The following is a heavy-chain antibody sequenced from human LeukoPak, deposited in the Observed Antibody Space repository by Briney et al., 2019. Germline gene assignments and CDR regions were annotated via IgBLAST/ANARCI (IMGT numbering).Heavy chain of an antibody. Sequence: ASVKVSCKASGYTFTSYYMHWVRQAPGQGLEWMGWINPNSGGTNYAQKFQGRVTMTRDTSISTAYMELSRLRSDDTAVYYCARGYCSSTSCYLWLVDPWGQGTLVTVSS. J-gene: IGHJ5*02. CDR3: ARGYCSSTSCYLWLVDP. CDR2: INPNSGGT. V-gene: IGHV1-2*02. D-gene: IGHD2-2*01. CDR1: GYTFTSYY.